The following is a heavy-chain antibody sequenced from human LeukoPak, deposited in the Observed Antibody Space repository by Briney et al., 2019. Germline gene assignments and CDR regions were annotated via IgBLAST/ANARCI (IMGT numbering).Heavy chain of an antibody. CDR2: INPDSGGT. V-gene: IGHV1-2*02. CDR3: GRDFRDSLDY. Sequence: ASVKVSCKASGYTFTGYYMHWVRQAPGQGLEWMGWINPDSGGTNFAQKFQGRVTMTRDTSISTAYMELSRLRSDDTTVYYCGRDFRDSLDYWGQGTLVTVSS. J-gene: IGHJ4*02. CDR1: GYTFTGYY.